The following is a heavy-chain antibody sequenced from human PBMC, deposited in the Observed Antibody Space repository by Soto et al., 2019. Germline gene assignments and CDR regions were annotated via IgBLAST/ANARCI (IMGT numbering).Heavy chain of an antibody. CDR1: GFAFSTYA. J-gene: IGHJ6*02. Sequence: GGSLRLSCAASGFAFSTYAMTWVRQAPGKGLEWVSVISGIGGSSYYAASVKGRFTISRDNSKNTLFLQMNGLRAEDTAVYYRAKVTKRAAAGRYEYYKYGMDVWGQGTTVTVSS. CDR3: AKVTKRAAAGRYEYYKYGMDV. D-gene: IGHD6-13*01. CDR2: ISGIGGSS. V-gene: IGHV3-23*01.